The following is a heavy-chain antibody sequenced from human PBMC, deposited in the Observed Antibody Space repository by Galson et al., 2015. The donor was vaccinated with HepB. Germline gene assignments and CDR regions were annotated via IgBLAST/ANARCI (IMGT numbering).Heavy chain of an antibody. J-gene: IGHJ6*02. D-gene: IGHD3-22*01. CDR2: INPKSGGT. Sequence: SVKVSCKASGYTFIGYYIHWVRQAPGQGLEWMGWINPKSGGTNYAQKFQGWVTMTRDTSISTAYMELSRLRSDDTAVYYCARDGTHFYDSSGYYHPLYHYYGMDVWGQGTTVTVSS. CDR3: ARDGTHFYDSSGYYHPLYHYYGMDV. V-gene: IGHV1-2*04. CDR1: GYTFIGYY.